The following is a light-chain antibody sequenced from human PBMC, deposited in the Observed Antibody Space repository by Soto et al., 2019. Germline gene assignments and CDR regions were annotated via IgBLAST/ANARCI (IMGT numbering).Light chain of an antibody. Sequence: DIQMTQSPSSLSASVGDRVTITCRASQSISNYLNWYQQKPGKAPKLLIYAASSLQSGVPSRFTGSGAGTHFPLTISSLQPEDFATYYCHQSYNTPLTFGGETKVEIK. CDR3: HQSYNTPLT. V-gene: IGKV1-39*01. CDR1: QSISNY. J-gene: IGKJ4*01. CDR2: AAS.